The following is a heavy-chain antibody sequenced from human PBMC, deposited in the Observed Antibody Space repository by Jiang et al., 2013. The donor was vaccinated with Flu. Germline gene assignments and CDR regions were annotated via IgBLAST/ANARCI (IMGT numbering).Heavy chain of an antibody. D-gene: IGHD1/OR15-1a*01. CDR2: INAGNGDT. V-gene: IGHV1-3*01. CDR3: ARGQDLWNTGWPDYFHH. CDR1: GYPFNDYR. J-gene: IGHJ1*01. Sequence: VQSGAEVKKPGASVKVSCTASGYPFNDYRIHWVRQAPGQSLEWMGWINAGNGDTRFSREFQVRVTMTTDTPATTVYLQLFRLRPEDTAIYYCARGQDLWNTGWPDYFHHWGQGTLVSVSS.